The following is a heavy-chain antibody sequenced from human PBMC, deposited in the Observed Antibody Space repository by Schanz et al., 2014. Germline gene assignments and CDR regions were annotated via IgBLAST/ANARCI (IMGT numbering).Heavy chain of an antibody. CDR2: MSYDGSIK. V-gene: IGHV3-33*01. Sequence: VQLVESGGGVVQPGRSLRLSCAASGFTFSSYGMHWVRQAPGKGLEWVAAMSYDGSIKYYADSVKGRFTISRDNAKNSLYLQMNSLRAEDTAVFYCARDRGHGDLPGDIWGQGTTVTVSS. D-gene: IGHD4-17*01. CDR1: GFTFSSYG. CDR3: ARDRGHGDLPGDI. J-gene: IGHJ6*02.